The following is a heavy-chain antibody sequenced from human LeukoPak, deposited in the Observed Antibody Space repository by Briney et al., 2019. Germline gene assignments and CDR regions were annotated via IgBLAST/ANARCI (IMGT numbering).Heavy chain of an antibody. D-gene: IGHD3-3*01. CDR2: INWNGGST. CDR3: ARAVYYDFWSGSPDDAFDI. Sequence: PGGSLRLSCAVSGFTFDDHGMSWVRQAPGKGLEWVSGINWNGGSTGYADSVKGRFTISRDNAKNSLYLQMNSLRAEDTALYHCARAVYYDFWSGSPDDAFDIWGQGTMVNVSS. J-gene: IGHJ3*02. V-gene: IGHV3-20*01. CDR1: GFTFDDHG.